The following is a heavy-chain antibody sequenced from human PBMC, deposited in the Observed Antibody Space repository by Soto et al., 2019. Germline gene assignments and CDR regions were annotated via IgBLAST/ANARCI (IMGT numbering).Heavy chain of an antibody. V-gene: IGHV1-46*03. J-gene: IGHJ5*02. CDR2: INPSGGST. Sequence: ASVKVSCKASGYTFTSYAMHWVRQAPGQGLEWMGIINPSGGSTSYAQKFQGRVTMTRDTSTSTVYMELSSLRSEDTAVYYCARDFHDILTGYLSNWFDPWGQGTLVTVSS. CDR3: ARDFHDILTGYLSNWFDP. CDR1: GYTFTSYA. D-gene: IGHD3-9*01.